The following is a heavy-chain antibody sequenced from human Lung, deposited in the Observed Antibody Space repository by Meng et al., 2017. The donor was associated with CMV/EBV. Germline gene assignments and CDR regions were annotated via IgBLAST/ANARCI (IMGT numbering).Heavy chain of an antibody. CDR1: GFTFTRFT. CDR3: GTLKYTSGFYGPAY. J-gene: IGHJ4*02. D-gene: IGHD6-19*01. V-gene: IGHV7-4-1*02. CDR2: ISTNTGNP. Sequence: QGQPVPSASELKKPGAAVKVSCKASGFTFTRFTLNWVRQAPGQGLEWMGWISTNTGNPTYAQGFTGRFVFTVDTSVSTAYLQISSLKAEDTAVYYCGTLKYTSGFYGPAYWGQGALVTVSS.